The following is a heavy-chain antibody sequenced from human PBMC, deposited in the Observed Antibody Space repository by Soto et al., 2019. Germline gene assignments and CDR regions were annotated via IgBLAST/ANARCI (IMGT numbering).Heavy chain of an antibody. CDR1: GGTFSSYA. Sequence: QVQLVQSGAEVKKPGSSVKVSCKASGGTFSSYAISWVRQAPGQVLEWMGGLIPIFGTANYAQKFQGRVTISADESTSTAYLELSSLRSEDTAVYYCARDLRVGATRRPAFDIWGQGTMVTVSS. V-gene: IGHV1-69*01. J-gene: IGHJ3*02. D-gene: IGHD1-26*01. CDR3: ARDLRVGATRRPAFDI. CDR2: LIPIFGTA.